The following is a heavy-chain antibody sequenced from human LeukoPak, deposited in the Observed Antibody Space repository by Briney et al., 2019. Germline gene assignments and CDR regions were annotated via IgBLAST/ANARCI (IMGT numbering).Heavy chain of an antibody. V-gene: IGHV4-31*11. CDR3: ARDDLGSWYDYYYGMDV. Sequence: SETLSLTCGVSGGSISSGGYYWSWIRQHPGKGLEWIGYIYYSGSTYYNPSLKSRVTISVDTSKNQFSLKLSSVTAADTAVYYCARDDLGSWYDYYYGMDVWGQGTTVTVSS. D-gene: IGHD6-13*01. CDR2: IYYSGST. J-gene: IGHJ6*02. CDR1: GGSISSGGYY.